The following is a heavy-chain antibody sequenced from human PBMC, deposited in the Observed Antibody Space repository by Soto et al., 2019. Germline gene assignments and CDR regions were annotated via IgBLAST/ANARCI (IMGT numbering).Heavy chain of an antibody. D-gene: IGHD3-10*01. CDR3: TSDRYPRFYHGSGSYPYY. CDR1: GFTFSSFW. Sequence: LRLSCAASGFTFSSFWMSWVRQAPGKGLEWVANIKTDGSETHYVDSVKGRFTISRDNPKTSLFLQMNSLRVEDTAVYFCTSDRYPRFYHGSGSYPYYWGQGTPVTV. V-gene: IGHV3-7*03. J-gene: IGHJ4*02. CDR2: IKTDGSET.